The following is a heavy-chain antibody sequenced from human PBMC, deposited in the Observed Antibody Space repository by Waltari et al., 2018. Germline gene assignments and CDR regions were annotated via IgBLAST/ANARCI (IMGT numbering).Heavy chain of an antibody. Sequence: EVQLVESGGGLIQPGGSLRLSCEASGFRVSYNYMSWVRQAPGKGLEWVSVIHAGGNTYYGDAVKGRFTISRDISKNTLYLQMNSLTVDDSAMYYCARAGLGSPSQWLQLFDSWGQGTLVTVSS. CDR1: GFRVSYNY. V-gene: IGHV3-53*01. J-gene: IGHJ4*02. CDR3: ARAGLGSPSQWLQLFDS. CDR2: IHAGGNT. D-gene: IGHD5-12*01.